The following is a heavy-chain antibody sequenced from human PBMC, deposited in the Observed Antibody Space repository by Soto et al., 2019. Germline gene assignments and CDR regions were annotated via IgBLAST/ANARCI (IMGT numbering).Heavy chain of an antibody. CDR1: GFSLSTGGMG. CDR3: VHSRSGGDCLQSYSSHYYYVMDI. D-gene: IGHD2-21*02. Sequence: QITLKESGPTLVKPTQTLTLTCTFSGFSLSTGGMGVGWIRQPPGKALEWLALIYWDVDRRYSPSLMNRLTIAKETSKTQVVLTMTNMDPADTATYYCVHSRSGGDCLQSYSSHYYYVMDIWGQGTTVTVSS. J-gene: IGHJ6*02. V-gene: IGHV2-5*02. CDR2: IYWDVDR.